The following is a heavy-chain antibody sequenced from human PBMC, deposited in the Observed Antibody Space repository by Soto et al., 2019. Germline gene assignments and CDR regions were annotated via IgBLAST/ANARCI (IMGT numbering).Heavy chain of an antibody. J-gene: IGHJ4*02. Sequence: SETLSLTCSVSGGSINSYWWSWIRQPAGKGLEWIGRVYSSGTTDYNPSLNSRATLSVETSKNQFSLKLSSVTAAATAVYYCARGIGSYAYGEGYWGQGIQVTVSS. V-gene: IGHV4-4*07. CDR2: VYSSGTT. CDR3: ARGIGSYAYGEGY. D-gene: IGHD3-22*01. CDR1: GGSINSYW.